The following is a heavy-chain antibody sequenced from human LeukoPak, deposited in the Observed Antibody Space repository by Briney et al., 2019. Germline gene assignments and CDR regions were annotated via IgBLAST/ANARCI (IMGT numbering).Heavy chain of an antibody. CDR1: GGSISSYY. V-gene: IGHV4-59*08. Sequence: SETLSLTCTVSGGSISSYYWSWIRQPPGKGLEWIGDIYYSGSTNYNPTLKSRVTISVDTSKNQFSLKLSSVTAADTAVYYCARQDCSSTSCSSWFDPWGQGTLVTVSS. CDR3: ARQDCSSTSCSSWFDP. J-gene: IGHJ5*02. D-gene: IGHD2-2*01. CDR2: IYYSGST.